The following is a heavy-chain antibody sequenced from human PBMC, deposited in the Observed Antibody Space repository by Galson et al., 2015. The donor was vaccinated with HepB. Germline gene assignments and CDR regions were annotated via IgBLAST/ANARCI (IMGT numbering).Heavy chain of an antibody. J-gene: IGHJ4*02. CDR2: ITSSGGKT. CDR1: GFTFTSYA. D-gene: IGHD2-15*01. V-gene: IGHV3-23*01. CDR3: AKDRIMVANNPYHFHY. Sequence: SLRLSCAASGFTFTSYAMTWVRQAPGKGLEWVASITSSGGKTYYRDSVRGRFTISRDNSKNTLFLQLNSLRAEDKAVYYCAKDRIMVANNPYHFHYWGQGTLVTVSS.